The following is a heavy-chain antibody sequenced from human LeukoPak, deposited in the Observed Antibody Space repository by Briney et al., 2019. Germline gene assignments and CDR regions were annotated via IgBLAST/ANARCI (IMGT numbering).Heavy chain of an antibody. J-gene: IGHJ5*02. V-gene: IGHV3-7*05. CDR2: IKQDGNEK. CDR1: GFTFSSYW. Sequence: PGGSLRLSCAASGFTFSSYWMSWARQAPGKELEWVANIKQDGNEKYYVDSVKGRFTISRDNAKNSLYLQMNSLRAEDTAVYYCAAGGNYGSGSYFSWGQGTLVTVSS. D-gene: IGHD3-10*01. CDR3: AAGGNYGSGSYFS.